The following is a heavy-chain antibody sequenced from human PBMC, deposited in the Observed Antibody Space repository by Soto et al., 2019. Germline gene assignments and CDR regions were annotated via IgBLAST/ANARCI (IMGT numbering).Heavy chain of an antibody. CDR2: ISGRSAVP. CDR1: GLTLRSYA. V-gene: IGHV3-23*01. Sequence: EGQLLQSGGDLVQPGGSLTLSCAGSGLTLRSYAMTWIRQTPEKGLEWVSTISGRSAVPSYAVSVTGRFTVSRDNSKNALYLQMNSRMPKKMAIYYCAKGGPSTGGFDPWGQGTRVTVSA. D-gene: IGHD3-16*01. J-gene: IGHJ5*02. CDR3: AKGGPSTGGFDP.